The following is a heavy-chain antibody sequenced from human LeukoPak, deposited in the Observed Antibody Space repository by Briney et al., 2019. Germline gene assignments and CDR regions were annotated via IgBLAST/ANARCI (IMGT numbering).Heavy chain of an antibody. CDR2: IYPFDSDT. Sequence: PGESLKISCKGSGYSFTYYWIGWVRQMPGKGLEWMGIIYPFDSDTRYSPSFQGQVTFSADKSISTAYLQWSSLKASDTAMYYCARHARYCSSATCYRAEYFQHWGQGTLVTVSS. J-gene: IGHJ1*01. V-gene: IGHV5-51*01. CDR3: ARHARYCSSATCYRAEYFQH. D-gene: IGHD2-2*01. CDR1: GYSFTYYW.